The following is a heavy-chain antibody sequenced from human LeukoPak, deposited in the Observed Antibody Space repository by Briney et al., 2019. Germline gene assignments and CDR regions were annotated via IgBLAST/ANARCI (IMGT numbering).Heavy chain of an antibody. V-gene: IGHV4-61*02. CDR1: GGSISSGSYY. J-gene: IGHJ6*03. CDR3: AREIAAAGTFFYYYYMDV. D-gene: IGHD6-13*01. CDR2: IYTSGST. Sequence: SETLSLTCTVSGGSISSGSYYWSWIRQPAGKGLEWIGRIYTSGSTNYNPSLKSRVTISVDTSKNQFSLKLSSVTAADTAVYYCAREIAAAGTFFYYYYMDVWGKGTTVTISS.